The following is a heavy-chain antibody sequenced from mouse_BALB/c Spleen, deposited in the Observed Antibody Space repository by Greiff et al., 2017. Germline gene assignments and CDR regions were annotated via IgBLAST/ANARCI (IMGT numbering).Heavy chain of an antibody. V-gene: IGHV5-12-2*01. CDR2: ISNGGGST. D-gene: IGHD2-3*01. CDR3: ARHDGYYVGFAY. Sequence: DVMLVESGGGLVQPGGSLKLSCAASGFTFSSYTMSWVRQTPEKRLEWVAYISNGGGSTYYPDTVKGRFTISRDNAKNTLYLQMSSLKSEDTAMYYCARHDGYYVGFAYWGQGTLVTVSA. J-gene: IGHJ3*01. CDR1: GFTFSSYT.